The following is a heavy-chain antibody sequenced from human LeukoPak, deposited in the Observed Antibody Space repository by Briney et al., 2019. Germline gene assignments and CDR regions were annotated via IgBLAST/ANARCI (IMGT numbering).Heavy chain of an antibody. CDR2: ISWNSGSI. CDR1: GFTFDDYA. D-gene: IGHD3-22*01. Sequence: PGGSLRLSFAASGFTFDDYAMHWVRQAPGKGLEWVSGISWNSGSIGYADSVKGRFTISRDNAKNSLYLQMNSLRAEDTALYYCAKDRAYYYDSSGYFDYWGQGTLVTVSS. V-gene: IGHV3-9*01. J-gene: IGHJ4*02. CDR3: AKDRAYYYDSSGYFDY.